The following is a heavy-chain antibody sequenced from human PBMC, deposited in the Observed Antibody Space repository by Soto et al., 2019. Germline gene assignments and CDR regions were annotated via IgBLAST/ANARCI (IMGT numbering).Heavy chain of an antibody. CDR1: GGTVASSHW. V-gene: IGHV4-4*02. D-gene: IGHD3-3*01. Sequence: SETLSLTCGVSGGTVASSHWWSCVRQSPGRGLEWIGNTYHTGDTNYNPSLQSRVTISIDTSKNQLSLKMTSMTAADTAVYYCAREGNTIFGVVTENYFDYWGQGTLVTVSS. CDR3: AREGNTIFGVVTENYFDY. J-gene: IGHJ4*02. CDR2: TYHTGDT.